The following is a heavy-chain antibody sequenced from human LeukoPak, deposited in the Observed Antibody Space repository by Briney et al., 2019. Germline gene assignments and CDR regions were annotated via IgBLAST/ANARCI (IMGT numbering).Heavy chain of an antibody. CDR2: IKQDGSQR. CDR3: ARDITHGRL. V-gene: IGHV3-7*03. Sequence: PGGALRLSCAASGFTFSDYLVTWVRQAPGKGLEWVANIKQDGSQRFYVDSLRGRFTISRDNAKNSLYLQMNSLRAEDTAIYYCARDITHGRLWGQGTLVTVSS. D-gene: IGHD3-10*01. J-gene: IGHJ4*02. CDR1: GFTFSDYL.